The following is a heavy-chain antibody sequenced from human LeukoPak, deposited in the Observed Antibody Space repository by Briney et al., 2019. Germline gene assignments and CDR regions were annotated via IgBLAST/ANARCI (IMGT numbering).Heavy chain of an antibody. V-gene: IGHV4-39*07. CDR1: GGSISSSIYY. D-gene: IGHD6-13*01. J-gene: IGHJ4*02. CDR2: IYYSGST. Sequence: SETLSLTCTVSGGSISSSIYYWGWIRQPPGKGLEWIGSIYYSGSTNYNPSLKSRVTISVDTSKNQFSLKLSSVTAADTAVYYCARRGIAAASIDFDYWGQGTLVTVSS. CDR3: ARRGIAAASIDFDY.